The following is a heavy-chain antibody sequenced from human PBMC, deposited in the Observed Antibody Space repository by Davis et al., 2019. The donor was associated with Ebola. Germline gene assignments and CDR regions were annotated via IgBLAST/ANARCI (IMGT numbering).Heavy chain of an antibody. CDR2: IFHSGST. CDR3: ATSGKAPDY. J-gene: IGHJ4*02. CDR1: GGSISSNNW. V-gene: IGHV4-4*02. Sequence: MPSETLSLTCAVSGGSISSNNWWSWVRLSPWKGLEWIGEIFHSGSTNYNPSLKSRVTISEDKSKNQFSLKLNSVTAADTAVYYCATSGKAPDYWGQGTLVTVSS.